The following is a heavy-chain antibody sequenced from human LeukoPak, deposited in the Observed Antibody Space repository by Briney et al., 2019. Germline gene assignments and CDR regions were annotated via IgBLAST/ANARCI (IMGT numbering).Heavy chain of an antibody. D-gene: IGHD3-9*01. V-gene: IGHV4-34*01. J-gene: IGHJ4*02. CDR1: GGSFSGYY. CDR2: INHSGST. Sequence: KPSETLSLTCAVYGGSFSGYYWSWIRQPPGKGLEWIGEINHSGSTNYNPSLKSRVTISVDTSKNQFSLKLSSVTAADTAVYYCARVAPTGRYFDWLLRKIYYFDYWGQGTLVTVSS. CDR3: ARVAPTGRYFDWLLRKIYYFDY.